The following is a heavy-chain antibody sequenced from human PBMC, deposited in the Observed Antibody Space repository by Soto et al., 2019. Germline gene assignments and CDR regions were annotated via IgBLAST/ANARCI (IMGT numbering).Heavy chain of an antibody. V-gene: IGHV2-5*02. Sequence: QITLKESGPTLVRPTQTLTLTCTFSGFSLSTNGVGVCWIRPPPGQALEWLALIYWDDDHRYSPSLKTRLTITKDTTKNQVVLTMTKFDTADTATYYCAREMYYSTYFASWGQGTLVTVSS. CDR1: GFSLSTNGVG. J-gene: IGHJ4*02. CDR3: AREMYYSTYFAS. D-gene: IGHD3-10*01. CDR2: IYWDDDH.